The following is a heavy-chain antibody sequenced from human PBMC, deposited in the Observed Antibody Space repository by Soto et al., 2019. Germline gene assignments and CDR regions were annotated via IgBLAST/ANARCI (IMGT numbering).Heavy chain of an antibody. CDR2: IYTSGST. D-gene: IGHD3-16*01. J-gene: IGHJ4*02. Sequence: SETLSLTCTVSGGSISSYYWSWIRQPAGKGLEWIGRIYTSGSTNYNPSLKSRVTMSVDTSKNQFSLKLSSVTAADTAVYYCARAVYDYVWGSDNVLYYFDYWGQGTLVTVSS. CDR3: ARAVYDYVWGSDNVLYYFDY. V-gene: IGHV4-4*07. CDR1: GGSISSYY.